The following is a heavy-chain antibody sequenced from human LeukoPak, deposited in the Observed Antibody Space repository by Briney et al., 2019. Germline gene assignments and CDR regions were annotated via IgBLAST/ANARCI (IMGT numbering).Heavy chain of an antibody. CDR3: ASRITGTTLPY. Sequence: GGTLRLSCAASGFTFSSYAMSWVRQAPGKGLEWVSIISYDGSNKYYADSVKGRFTISRDNSKNTLYLQMNSLRAEDTAVYYCASRITGTTLPYWGQGTLVTVSS. D-gene: IGHD1-20*01. J-gene: IGHJ4*02. CDR1: GFTFSSYA. CDR2: ISYDGSNK. V-gene: IGHV3-30*03.